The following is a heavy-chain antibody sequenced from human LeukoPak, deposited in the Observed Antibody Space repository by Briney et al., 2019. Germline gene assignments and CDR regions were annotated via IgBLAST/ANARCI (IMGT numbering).Heavy chain of an antibody. J-gene: IGHJ4*02. CDR2: ISYDGSNK. D-gene: IGHD6-25*01. CDR1: GFTFSSYA. CDR3: ARENHYSSGHY. Sequence: GGSLRLSCAASGFTFSSYAMHWVRQAPGKGLEWVAVISYDGSNKYYADSVKGRFTISRDNSKNTLYLQMNSLRAEDTAVYYCARENHYSSGHYWGQGTLVTVSS. V-gene: IGHV3-30-3*01.